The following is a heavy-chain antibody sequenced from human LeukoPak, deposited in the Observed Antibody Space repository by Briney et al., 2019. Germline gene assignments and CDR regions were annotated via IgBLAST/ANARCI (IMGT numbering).Heavy chain of an antibody. D-gene: IGHD6-13*01. CDR1: GYTFTTDP. CDR3: ARGGVIAAAAQDY. J-gene: IGHJ4*02. Sequence: ASVRLSCKASGYTFTTDPIHWVRQAPGQRLEWMGWINAGNGNTKYSQKFQGRVTITRDTSASTAYMELSSLRSEDTAVYYCARGGVIAAAAQDYWGQGTLVTVSS. CDR2: INAGNGNT. V-gene: IGHV1-3*01.